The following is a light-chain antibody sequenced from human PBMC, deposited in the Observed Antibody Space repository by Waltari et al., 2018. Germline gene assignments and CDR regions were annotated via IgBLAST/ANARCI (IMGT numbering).Light chain of an antibody. V-gene: IGKV3-11*01. CDR3: QQRTKWVT. Sequence: DIVLTQSPATLSLSPGERATLSCMASQNINIYLAWYQQKPGQAPRLLIYDASNRATGVPARFSGSGSGTDFTLTISSLEPEDFAVYYCQQRTKWVTFGGGTTLDIK. J-gene: IGKJ4*01. CDR1: QNINIY. CDR2: DAS.